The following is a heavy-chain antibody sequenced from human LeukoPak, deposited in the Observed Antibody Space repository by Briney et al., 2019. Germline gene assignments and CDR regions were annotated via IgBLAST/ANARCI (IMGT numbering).Heavy chain of an antibody. D-gene: IGHD3-22*01. CDR3: ARERNYYDSSGYTKRFDY. CDR1: GGSFSAYY. V-gene: IGHV4-34*01. Sequence: SETPSLTCAVYGGSFSAYYWSWIRQPPGKGLEWIGEINHSGSTNYNPSLKSRVTISVDTSKNQFSLKLTSVTAADTAVYYCARERNYYDSSGYTKRFDYWGQGTLVTVSS. CDR2: INHSGST. J-gene: IGHJ4*02.